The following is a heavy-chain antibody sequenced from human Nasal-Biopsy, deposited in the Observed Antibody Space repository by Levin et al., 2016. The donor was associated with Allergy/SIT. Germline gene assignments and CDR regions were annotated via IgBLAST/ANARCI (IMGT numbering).Heavy chain of an antibody. CDR2: IIPMFGTA. Sequence: SVKVSCKASGGTFRRYAITWVRQAPGQGLEWMGGIIPMFGTAKYAQKLQGRVTITADESTRTAYMELSSLRFEDTAVYYCARDKREYCTNGVCEGQDYYYYGMGVWGQGTPVTVTS. D-gene: IGHD2-8*01. V-gene: IGHV1-69*13. J-gene: IGHJ6*02. CDR3: ARDKREYCTNGVCEGQDYYYYGMGV. CDR1: GGTFRRYA.